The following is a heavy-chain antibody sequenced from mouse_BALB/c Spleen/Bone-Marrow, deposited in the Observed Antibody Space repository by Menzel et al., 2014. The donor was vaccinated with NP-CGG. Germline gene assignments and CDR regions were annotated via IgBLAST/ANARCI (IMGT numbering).Heavy chain of an antibody. CDR3: AREDYGNSYAMDY. J-gene: IGHJ4*01. Sequence: EVMLVESGAELVKPGASVKLSCTASGFNIKDTYMHWVKQRPEQGLDWIGRIDPANGNTKYDPKFQGKATITADTSSNAAYLQLSSLTSEDTAVYYCAREDYGNSYAMDYWGQGTSVTVSS. D-gene: IGHD2-1*01. V-gene: IGHV14-3*02. CDR1: GFNIKDTY. CDR2: IDPANGNT.